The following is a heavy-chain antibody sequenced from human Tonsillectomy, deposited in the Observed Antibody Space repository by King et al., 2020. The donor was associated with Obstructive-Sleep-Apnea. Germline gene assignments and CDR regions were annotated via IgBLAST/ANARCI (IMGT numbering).Heavy chain of an antibody. CDR1: GYTFTNYG. CDR2: ISAYNGNT. D-gene: IGHD5-24*01. V-gene: IGHV1-18*01. J-gene: IGHJ6*02. Sequence: VQLVQSGAEVKKPGASVKVSCKASGYTFTNYGITWVRQAPGQGPEWMGWISAYNGNTNYAQKLQGTCTMTTDTSTSTAYMELRSLGSDDTAVYYCARVGGGYNLDFYYGMDVWGQGTTVTVSS. CDR3: ARVGGGYNLDFYYGMDV.